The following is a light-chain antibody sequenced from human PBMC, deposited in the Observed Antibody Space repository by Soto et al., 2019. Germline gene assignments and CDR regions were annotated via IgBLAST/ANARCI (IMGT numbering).Light chain of an antibody. CDR3: NSYAITYTWL. CDR1: TSDIGAYNY. Sequence: QSALTQPASVSGSPGQSITISCAGTTSDIGAYNYVSWFQQHPGTAPRLIIYEVSNRPSGVSNRFSGSKSGNTASLTISGLQTEDEADYYCNSYAITYTWLFGGGTKVTVL. J-gene: IGLJ3*02. V-gene: IGLV2-14*01. CDR2: EVS.